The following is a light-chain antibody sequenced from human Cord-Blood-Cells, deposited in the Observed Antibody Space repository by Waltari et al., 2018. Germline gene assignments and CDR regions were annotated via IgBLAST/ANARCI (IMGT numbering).Light chain of an antibody. Sequence: LQMTQSPSTLSASVGDRVPITCRASQSISSWLAWYQQKPGNAPKILVSKASSLESGGPSRFSGSGSGTEFTLAISSLQPDDFATYYCQQYNSYSYSFGQGTKLEIK. CDR1: QSISSW. CDR2: KAS. CDR3: QQYNSYSYS. J-gene: IGKJ2*03. V-gene: IGKV1-5*03.